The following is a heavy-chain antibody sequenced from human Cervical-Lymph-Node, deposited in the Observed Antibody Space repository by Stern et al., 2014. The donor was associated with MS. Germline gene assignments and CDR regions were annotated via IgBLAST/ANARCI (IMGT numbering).Heavy chain of an antibody. CDR2: ISYDGSNK. CDR3: AKSSSPSHYYYYGMDV. CDR1: GFTFRSYG. J-gene: IGHJ6*02. Sequence: VQLVESGGGVVQPGRSLRLSCAASGFTFRSYGMHWVRPAPGKGLEWGAVISYDGSNKYYADSVKGRFTISRDNSKNTLYLQMNSLRAEDTAVYYCAKSSSPSHYYYYGMDVWGQGTTVTVSS. V-gene: IGHV3-30*18. D-gene: IGHD6-6*01.